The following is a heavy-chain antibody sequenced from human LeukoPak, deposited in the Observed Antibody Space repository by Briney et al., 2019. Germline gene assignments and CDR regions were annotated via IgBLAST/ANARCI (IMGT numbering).Heavy chain of an antibody. Sequence: PSETLSLTCTVSGYSISSGYYWGWIRQPPGKGLEWIGSIYHSGSTYYNPSLKSRVTISVDTSKNQFSLKLSSVTAADTAVYYCASLGATVTTPLDYWGQGTLVTVSS. CDR1: GYSISSGYY. D-gene: IGHD4-17*01. CDR3: ASLGATVTTPLDY. J-gene: IGHJ4*02. CDR2: IYHSGST. V-gene: IGHV4-38-2*02.